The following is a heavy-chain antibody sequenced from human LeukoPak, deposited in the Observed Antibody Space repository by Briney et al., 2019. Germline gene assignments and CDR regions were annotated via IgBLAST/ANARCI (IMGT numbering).Heavy chain of an antibody. CDR2: ISYDGSYE. V-gene: IGHV3-30*04. CDR3: ARDRNTIFGVVGLDDAFDI. J-gene: IGHJ3*02. Sequence: GGPLRLSCAASGFTFSNYAIHWVRQAPGKGLEWVALISYDGSYEVYTDSVKGRFTISRDDSKNTLYLQMSSLRGEDTAVYFCARDRNTIFGVVGLDDAFDIWGQGTMVTVSS. CDR1: GFTFSNYA. D-gene: IGHD3-3*01.